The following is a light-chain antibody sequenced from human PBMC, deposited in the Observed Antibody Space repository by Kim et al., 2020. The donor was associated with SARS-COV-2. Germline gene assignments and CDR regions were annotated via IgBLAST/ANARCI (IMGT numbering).Light chain of an antibody. Sequence: SYELTQPPSVSVAPGKTARITCGGNNIGTKGVHWYQQKPGQAPVLVIYYDSDRPSGIPERFSGSNSGNTATLTITRVEAWDEADYYCQVWDSSSDHVVFGGGTKLTVL. CDR1: NIGTKG. CDR3: QVWDSSSDHVV. V-gene: IGLV3-21*04. J-gene: IGLJ2*01. CDR2: YDS.